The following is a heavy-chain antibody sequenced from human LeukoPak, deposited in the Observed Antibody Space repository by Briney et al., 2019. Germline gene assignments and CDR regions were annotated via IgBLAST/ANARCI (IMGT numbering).Heavy chain of an antibody. Sequence: ASVKVSCKASGYTFTSYGISWVRQAPGQGLEWIGWISLYNGNIHYAQKLQDRVTMTTDTSTSTAYMELRSLRSDDTAVYYCARGKDYYGSGSLGNWGQGTLVTVSS. CDR1: GYTFTSYG. CDR2: ISLYNGNI. D-gene: IGHD3-10*01. J-gene: IGHJ4*02. CDR3: ARGKDYYGSGSLGN. V-gene: IGHV1-18*01.